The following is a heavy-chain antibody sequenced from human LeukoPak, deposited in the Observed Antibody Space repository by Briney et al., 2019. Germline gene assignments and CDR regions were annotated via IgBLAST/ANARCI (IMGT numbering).Heavy chain of an antibody. D-gene: IGHD3-22*01. CDR3: ARGAYYYED. J-gene: IGHJ4*02. Sequence: LPGGSLRLSCAASGFTFSSYGMHWVRQAPGKGLEWVAVIWYDGSNKYYADSVKGRFTISRDNAKNSLYLQMNSLRAEDTAVYYCARGAYYYEDWGQGTLVTVSS. CDR1: GFTFSSYG. V-gene: IGHV3-33*01. CDR2: IWYDGSNK.